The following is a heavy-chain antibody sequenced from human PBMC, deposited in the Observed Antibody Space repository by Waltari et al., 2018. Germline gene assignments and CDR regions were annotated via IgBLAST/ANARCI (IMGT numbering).Heavy chain of an antibody. Sequence: QLQLQESGPGLVKPSETLSLTCTVSGGSISSSSYYWGWIRQPPGKGLEWIGSIYYSGGTYNNPALKGRVTISGDTSKNQFSLKLSSVTAADTAVYYCASLLGELSFDFYWGQGTLVTVSS. J-gene: IGHJ4*02. V-gene: IGHV4-39*01. CDR2: IYYSGGT. CDR1: GGSISSSSYY. CDR3: ASLLGELSFDFY. D-gene: IGHD3-16*02.